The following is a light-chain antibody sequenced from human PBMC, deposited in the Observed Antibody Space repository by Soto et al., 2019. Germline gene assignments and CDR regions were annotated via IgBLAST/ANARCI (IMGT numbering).Light chain of an antibody. CDR1: SSDVGGYNH. CDR2: EVS. Sequence: QSALTQPASVSGSPGQSIAISCTGTSSDVGGYNHVTWYQQHPGKAPKLIIYEVSKRPSGVSNRFSGSKSGNTASLTISGLQAEDEADYYCCSYAGSSTVVFGGGTKLTVL. CDR3: CSYAGSSTVV. V-gene: IGLV2-23*02. J-gene: IGLJ2*01.